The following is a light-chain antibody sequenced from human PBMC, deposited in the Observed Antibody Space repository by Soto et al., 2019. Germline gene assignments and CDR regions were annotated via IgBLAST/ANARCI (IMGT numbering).Light chain of an antibody. J-gene: IGLJ1*01. CDR3: NSYREDHPRFYV. CDR2: DVG. Sequence: QSALTQPASVSGSPGQSITISCTGTHSDIGNYNYVSWYQHLPSKAPKLMIYDVGSRPSGVSSRFSGSKSGNTASLAISGLQAEDEADYYCNSYREDHPRFYVFGTGTKLTVL. V-gene: IGLV2-14*03. CDR1: HSDIGNYNY.